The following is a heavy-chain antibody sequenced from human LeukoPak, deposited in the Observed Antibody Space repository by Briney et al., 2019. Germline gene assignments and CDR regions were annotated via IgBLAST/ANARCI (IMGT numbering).Heavy chain of an antibody. CDR3: ARVAYGSDTLGFYYYMDV. Sequence: GASVKVSCKASGGTFSNYVISWVRQAPGQGLEWMGWISAYNGNTNYAQKLQGRVTMTTDTPTSTAYMELRSLRSDDTAVYYCARVAYGSDTLGFYYYMDVWGKGTTVTISS. CDR1: GGTFSNYV. V-gene: IGHV1-18*01. D-gene: IGHD3-10*01. CDR2: ISAYNGNT. J-gene: IGHJ6*03.